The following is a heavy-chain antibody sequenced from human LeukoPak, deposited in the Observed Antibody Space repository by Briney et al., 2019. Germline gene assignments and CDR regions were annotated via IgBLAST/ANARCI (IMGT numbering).Heavy chain of an antibody. J-gene: IGHJ6*02. CDR3: AKGGHYYYYYGMDV. CDR1: GFTFSSYV. Sequence: GGSLRLSCAASGFTFSSYVMSWVRQAPGKGLEWVSAISGSGGSTYYADSVKGRFTISRDNSKNTLYLQMNSLRAEDTAVYYCAKGGHYYYYYGMDVWGQGTTVTVSS. CDR2: ISGSGGST. V-gene: IGHV3-23*01.